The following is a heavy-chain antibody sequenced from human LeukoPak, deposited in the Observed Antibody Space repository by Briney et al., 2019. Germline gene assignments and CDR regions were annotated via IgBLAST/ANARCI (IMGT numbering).Heavy chain of an antibody. CDR3: AKGGDFWSGYYGFDP. Sequence: ASVKVSCKASGYTFTGYYMHWVRQATGQGLEWMGWMNPNSGNTGYAQKFQGRVTMTRNTSISTAYMELSSLRSEDTAVYYCAKGGDFWSGYYGFDPWGQGTLVTVSS. J-gene: IGHJ5*02. V-gene: IGHV1-8*02. D-gene: IGHD3-3*01. CDR2: MNPNSGNT. CDR1: GYTFTGYY.